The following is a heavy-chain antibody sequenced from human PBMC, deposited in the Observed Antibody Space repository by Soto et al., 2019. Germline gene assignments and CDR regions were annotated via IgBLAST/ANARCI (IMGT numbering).Heavy chain of an antibody. CDR1: GFTFTSSA. CDR2: IVVGSGNT. V-gene: IGHV1-58*01. CDR3: AAETKYDFWSVIKFDP. D-gene: IGHD3-3*01. Sequence: SVKVSCKASGFTFTSSAVQWVRQARGQRLEWIGWIVVGSGNTNYAQKFQERVTITRDMSTSTAYMELSSLRSEDTAVYYCAAETKYDFWSVIKFDPWGQGTLVTVSS. J-gene: IGHJ5*02.